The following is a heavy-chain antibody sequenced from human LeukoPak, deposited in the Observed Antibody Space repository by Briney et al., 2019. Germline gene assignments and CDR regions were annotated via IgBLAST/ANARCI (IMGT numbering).Heavy chain of an antibody. CDR3: ARDPSESSSWYFGFSGSGSFPCY. CDR1: GFTCGSYG. CDR2: ISYDGSNK. J-gene: IGHJ4*02. Sequence: RSPTLSCSTPGFTCGSYGMNVVLRGPGKGLEWVAVISYDGSNKYYADSVKGRFTISRDNSKNTLYLQMNSLRAEDTAVYYCARDPSESSSWYFGFSGSGSFPCYSGQGTLVIASS. D-gene: IGHD6-13*01. V-gene: IGHV3-30-3*01.